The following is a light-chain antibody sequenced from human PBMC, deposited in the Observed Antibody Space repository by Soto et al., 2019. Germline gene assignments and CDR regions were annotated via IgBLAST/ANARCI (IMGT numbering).Light chain of an antibody. J-gene: IGKJ1*01. CDR1: QSISSY. CDR3: QQSGDTPPWT. CDR2: AAS. Sequence: DIQMTQSPSSLSASVGDRVTITCRASQSISSYLNWYQQKPGKAPTLLIYAASSLQSGVPSRFSGSGSGTEFTLTITSLQPEDFATYYCQQSGDTPPWTFGQGTKVDIK. V-gene: IGKV1-39*01.